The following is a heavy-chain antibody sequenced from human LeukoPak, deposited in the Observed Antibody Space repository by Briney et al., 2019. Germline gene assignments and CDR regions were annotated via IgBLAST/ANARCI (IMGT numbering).Heavy chain of an antibody. Sequence: PGGSLRLSCAASGFTVITNDMTWVRQAPGKGLEWVSVLYSDGNTKYADSVQGRFNNSRDNSKSTLYLEMNSLSPDDTAVNYCARGVEPLAANTLAYWGQGTLVTVSS. CDR1: GFTVITND. J-gene: IGHJ4*02. D-gene: IGHD1-14*01. CDR3: ARGVEPLAANTLAY. CDR2: LYSDGNT. V-gene: IGHV3-53*01.